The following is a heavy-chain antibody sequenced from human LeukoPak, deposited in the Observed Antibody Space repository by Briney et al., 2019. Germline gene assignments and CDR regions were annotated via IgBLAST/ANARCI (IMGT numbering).Heavy chain of an antibody. CDR2: IWYDGSNK. J-gene: IGHJ4*02. CDR1: GFTLSSYG. Sequence: GRSLRLSCAASGFTLSSYGMHWVRQAPGEGLEWVAVIWYDGSNKYYADSVKGRFTISRDNSKSTLYLQMNSLRAEDTAVYYCARDHLYSGSYRFDYWGQGTLVTVSS. CDR3: ARDHLYSGSYRFDY. D-gene: IGHD1-26*01. V-gene: IGHV3-33*01.